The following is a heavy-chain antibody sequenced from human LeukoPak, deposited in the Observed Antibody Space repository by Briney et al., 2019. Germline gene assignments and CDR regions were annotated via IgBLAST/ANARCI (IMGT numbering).Heavy chain of an antibody. CDR1: GFTFSSYA. CDR3: VKDYTGGYYYLVSLDY. CDR2: INSNGDST. J-gene: IGHJ4*02. V-gene: IGHV3-64D*06. D-gene: IGHD3-22*01. Sequence: PGGSLRLSCAASGFTFSSYAMHWVRQAPGKGLEYVSAINSNGDSTYYADSVKGRFTISRDNSKNTLYLQMSSLRAEDAAVYYCVKDYTGGYYYLVSLDYWGQGTLVTVSS.